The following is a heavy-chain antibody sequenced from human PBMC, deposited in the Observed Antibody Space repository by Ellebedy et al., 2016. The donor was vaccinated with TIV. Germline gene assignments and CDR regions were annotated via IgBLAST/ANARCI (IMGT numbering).Heavy chain of an antibody. CDR3: AREFGGSSNWFDP. CDR1: GGSISSYY. J-gene: IGHJ5*02. CDR2: IYYSGST. V-gene: IGHV4-59*01. D-gene: IGHD1-26*01. Sequence: SETLSLTXTVSGGSISSYYWSWIRQPPGKGLEWIGYIYYSGSTNYNPSLKSRVTISVDTSKNQFSLKLSSVTAADTAVYYCAREFGGSSNWFDPWGQGTLVTVSS.